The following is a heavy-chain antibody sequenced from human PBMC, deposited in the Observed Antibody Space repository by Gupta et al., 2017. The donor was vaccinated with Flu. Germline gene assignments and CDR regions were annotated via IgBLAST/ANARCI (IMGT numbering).Heavy chain of an antibody. CDR1: YA. Sequence: YASAGVPQAPGKGLEWVSGINGSGGSTYYSNSVKGRFTISRDNSKNTLYLKLNSLRSEDTAVYYCAKSRLQLLTRNDWFDPWGQGTLVTVSS. CDR3: AKSRLQLLTRNDWFDP. J-gene: IGHJ5*02. CDR2: INGSGGST. D-gene: IGHD1-1*01. V-gene: IGHV3-23*01.